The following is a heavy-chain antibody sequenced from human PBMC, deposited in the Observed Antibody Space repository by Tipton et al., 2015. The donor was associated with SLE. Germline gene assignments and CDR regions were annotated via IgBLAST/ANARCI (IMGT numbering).Heavy chain of an antibody. V-gene: IGHV3-23*03. CDR1: GFTVSSNY. D-gene: IGHD4-17*01. CDR2: IYSGGSST. CDR3: AKDTTTTVTPAWYFDL. J-gene: IGHJ2*01. Sequence: QLVQSGGGLVQPGGSLRLSCAASGFTVSSNYMSWVRQAPGKGLERVSVIYSGGSSTYYADSVKGRFTISRDNSKNTLYLQMNSLRAEDTAVYYCAKDTTTTVTPAWYFDLWGRGTLVTVSS.